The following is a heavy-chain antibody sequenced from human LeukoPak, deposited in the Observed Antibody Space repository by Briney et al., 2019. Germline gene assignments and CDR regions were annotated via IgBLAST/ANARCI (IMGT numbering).Heavy chain of an antibody. CDR1: GGTFSSYA. CDR2: IIPIFGTA. Sequence: ASVKVSCKASGGTFSSYAISWVRQAPRQGLEWMGGIIPIFGTANYAQKFQGRVTITADESTSTAYMELSSLRSEDTAVYYCARAGGPSPYYDFWSGIQNDAFDIWGQGTMVTVSS. D-gene: IGHD3-3*01. J-gene: IGHJ3*02. CDR3: ARAGGPSPYYDFWSGIQNDAFDI. V-gene: IGHV1-69*13.